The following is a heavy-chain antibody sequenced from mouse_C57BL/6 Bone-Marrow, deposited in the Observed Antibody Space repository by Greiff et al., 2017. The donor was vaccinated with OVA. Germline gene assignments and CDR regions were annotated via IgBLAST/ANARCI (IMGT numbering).Heavy chain of an antibody. D-gene: IGHD2-1*01. Sequence: QVQLKESGAELARPGASVKLSCKASGYTFTSYGISWVKQRTGQGLEWIGEIYPRSGNTYYNEKFKGKATLTADKSSSTAYMELRSLTSEDSAVYFCARRHYGNYDPYFDYWGQGTTLTVSS. CDR3: ARRHYGNYDPYFDY. CDR1: GYTFTSYG. J-gene: IGHJ2*01. CDR2: IYPRSGNT. V-gene: IGHV1-81*01.